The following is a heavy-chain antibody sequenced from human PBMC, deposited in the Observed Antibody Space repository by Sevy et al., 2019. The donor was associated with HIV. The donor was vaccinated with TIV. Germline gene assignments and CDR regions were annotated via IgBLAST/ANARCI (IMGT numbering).Heavy chain of an antibody. J-gene: IGHJ4*02. CDR1: GYTFTGYY. V-gene: IGHV1-2*06. Sequence: ASVKVSCKASGYTFTGYYMHWVRQAPGQGLEWMGRINPNSGGTNYAQKFQGRVTMTRDMSISTAYMELSRLRSDDTAVYYCARGGSSWYSFDYWGQGTLVTVSS. D-gene: IGHD6-13*01. CDR2: INPNSGGT. CDR3: ARGGSSWYSFDY.